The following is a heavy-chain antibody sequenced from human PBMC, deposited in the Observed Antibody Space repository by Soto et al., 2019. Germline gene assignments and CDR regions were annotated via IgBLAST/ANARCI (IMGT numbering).Heavy chain of an antibody. V-gene: IGHV4-34*01. CDR1: GGSFSGYY. Sequence: SETLSPTCAVYGGSFSGYYWSWIRQPPGKGLEWIGEINHSGSTNYNPSLKSRVTISVDTSKNQFSLKLSSVTAADTAVYYCARIRGYSYGPFDYWGQGTLVTVSS. CDR2: INHSGST. CDR3: ARIRGYSYGPFDY. J-gene: IGHJ4*02. D-gene: IGHD5-18*01.